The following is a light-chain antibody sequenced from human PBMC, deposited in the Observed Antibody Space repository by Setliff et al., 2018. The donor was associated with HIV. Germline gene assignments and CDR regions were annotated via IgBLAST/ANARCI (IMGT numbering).Light chain of an antibody. CDR2: DVS. V-gene: IGLV2-14*01. CDR1: SSDVGGYNY. CDR3: NSYTSSSTYV. J-gene: IGLJ1*01. Sequence: QSVLTQPASVSGSPGQSITISCTGSSSDVGGYNYVSWYQQPPGKAPKLMIYDVSKRPSGVSNRFSGSKSGSTASLTISGLQAEDEADYYCNSYTSSSTYVFGTGTKVTVL.